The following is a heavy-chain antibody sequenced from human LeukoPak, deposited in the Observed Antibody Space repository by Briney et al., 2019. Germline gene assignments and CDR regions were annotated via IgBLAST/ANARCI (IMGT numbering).Heavy chain of an antibody. Sequence: PGGSLRLSCAASGXTVSGNYMIWVRQAPGKGVEWVANIKQDGSEQYYVDSVKGRFTISRDNAKNSLYLQMDSLRAEDTAVYYCARDGGGYNLWGQGTLVTVYS. D-gene: IGHD5-24*01. CDR3: ARDGGGYNL. J-gene: IGHJ4*02. CDR2: IKQDGSEQ. CDR1: GXTVSGNY. V-gene: IGHV3-7*04.